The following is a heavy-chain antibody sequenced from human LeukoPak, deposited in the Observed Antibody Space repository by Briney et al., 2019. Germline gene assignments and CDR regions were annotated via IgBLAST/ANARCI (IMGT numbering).Heavy chain of an antibody. D-gene: IGHD7-27*01. CDR3: ARDSWGRFDY. J-gene: IGHJ4*02. CDR1: SGSITTYY. Sequence: KPSETLSLTCTVSSGSITTYYWSWIRQPPGKGLEWTGYIFQSGTTKYNPSLKSRVTILSDVSKNQFSLNLTSVTAADTAVYYCARDSWGRFDYWGQGTLVAVSS. CDR2: IFQSGTT. V-gene: IGHV4-59*01.